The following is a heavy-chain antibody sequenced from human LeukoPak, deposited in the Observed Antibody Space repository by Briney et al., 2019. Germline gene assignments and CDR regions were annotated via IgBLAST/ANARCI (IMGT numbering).Heavy chain of an antibody. D-gene: IGHD3-10*01. CDR1: GGSFSGYY. CDR2: INHSGST. CDR3: ARGPRGYYGSLDP. J-gene: IGHJ5*02. Sequence: NPSETLSLTCAVYGGSFSGYYWSWIRQPPGKGLEWIGEINHSGSTNYNPSLKSRVTISVDTSKNQFSLKLSSVTAADTAVYYCARGPRGYYGSLDPWGQGTLVTVSS. V-gene: IGHV4-34*01.